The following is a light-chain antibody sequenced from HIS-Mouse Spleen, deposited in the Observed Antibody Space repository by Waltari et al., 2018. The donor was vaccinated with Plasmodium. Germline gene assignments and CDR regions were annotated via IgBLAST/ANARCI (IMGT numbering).Light chain of an antibody. CDR3: QQFNSYPLT. J-gene: IGKJ4*01. CDR2: DSS. V-gene: IGKV1-13*02. CDR1: QGISSA. Sequence: AIQLTQSPFSMSASVADRVTITCRASQGISSALAWYQQKPGKAPKLLIYDSSSLESGVPSRFSGSGSGTDFTLTISSLQPEDFATYYCQQFNSYPLTFGGGTKVEIK.